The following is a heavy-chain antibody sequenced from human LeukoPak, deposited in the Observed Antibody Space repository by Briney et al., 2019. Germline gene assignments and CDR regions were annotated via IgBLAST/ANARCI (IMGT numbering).Heavy chain of an antibody. CDR1: GYTFTSYG. J-gene: IGHJ5*01. V-gene: IGHV1-2*02. CDR2: INPNSGDT. CDR3: ARGGQVVRPLDS. Sequence: GASVKVSCKASGYTFTSYGISWVRQAPGQGLEWMGWINPNSGDTNYAQKFQGRVIMTRDTSISTAYMELSRLRYDDTAVYYCARGGQVVRPLDSWGQGTLVTVSS. D-gene: IGHD6-6*01.